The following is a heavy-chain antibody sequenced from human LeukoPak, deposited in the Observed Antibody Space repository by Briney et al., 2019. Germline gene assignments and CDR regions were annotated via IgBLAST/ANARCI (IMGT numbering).Heavy chain of an antibody. CDR1: GYTFTSYG. D-gene: IGHD5-24*01. CDR3: ARPWRDGYNRREYYFDY. Sequence: ASVKVSCKASGYTFTSYGISWVRQAPGQGLEWMGWISAYNGNTNYAQKLQGRVTMTTDTSTSTAYMELRSLRSDDTAVYYCARPWRDGYNRREYYFDYWGQGTLVTVSS. V-gene: IGHV1-18*01. J-gene: IGHJ4*02. CDR2: ISAYNGNT.